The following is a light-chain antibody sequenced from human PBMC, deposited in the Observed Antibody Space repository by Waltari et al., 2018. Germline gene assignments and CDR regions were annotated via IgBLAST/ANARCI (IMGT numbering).Light chain of an antibody. V-gene: IGLV2-14*03. CDR2: DVS. J-gene: IGLJ3*02. CDR1: SSDVGGYNY. CDR3: SSYTRSSTWV. Sequence: QSALTQPASVSGSPGQSITISCTGTSSDVGGYNYVSWYQQHPGKAPKLMIYDVSNRPSAVSDRFSGSKSGNTASLTISGLQAEHEADYYCSSYTRSSTWVFGGGTKLTVL.